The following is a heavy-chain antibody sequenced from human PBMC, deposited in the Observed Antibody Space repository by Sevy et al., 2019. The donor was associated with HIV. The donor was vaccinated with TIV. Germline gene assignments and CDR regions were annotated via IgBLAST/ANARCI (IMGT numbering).Heavy chain of an antibody. Sequence: ASVKFSCKASGYTFTSYGISWVRQAPGQGLEWMGWISAYNGNTNYAQKLQGRVTMTTDTSTSTAYMELRSLRSDDTAVYYCARDLSYSSSWYEEDYYYGMDVWGQGTTVTVSS. CDR2: ISAYNGNT. J-gene: IGHJ6*02. D-gene: IGHD6-13*01. V-gene: IGHV1-18*04. CDR1: GYTFTSYG. CDR3: ARDLSYSSSWYEEDYYYGMDV.